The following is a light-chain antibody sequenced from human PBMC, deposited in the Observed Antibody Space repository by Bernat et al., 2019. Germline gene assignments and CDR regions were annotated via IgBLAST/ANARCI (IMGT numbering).Light chain of an antibody. CDR1: SSDIGGYNY. Sequence: QSALTQPRSVSGSPGQSVTISCTGTSSDIGGYNYVSWYQQHPGKAPKLMIYDVNKRASGVPDRFSGSKSGNTASLTISGLQAEDEADYYCCSFAGNSAWVFGGATKVTVL. V-gene: IGLV2-11*01. J-gene: IGLJ3*02. CDR2: DVN. CDR3: CSFAGNSAWV.